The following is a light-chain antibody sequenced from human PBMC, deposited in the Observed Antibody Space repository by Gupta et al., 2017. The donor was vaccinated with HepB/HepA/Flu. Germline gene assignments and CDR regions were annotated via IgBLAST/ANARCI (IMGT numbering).Light chain of an antibody. V-gene: IGLV5-45*02. Sequence: QAVLTQPSSLSPSPGASPSLPCTIRSGINVGTYRIYWYQQKPGSPPQYLLRYKSDSDKQQGSGVPSRFSGSKDASANAGILLISGLQSEDEADYYCMIWHSSAVVFGGGTKLTVL. CDR3: MIWHSSAVV. J-gene: IGLJ2*01. CDR1: SGINVGTYR. CDR2: YKSDSDK.